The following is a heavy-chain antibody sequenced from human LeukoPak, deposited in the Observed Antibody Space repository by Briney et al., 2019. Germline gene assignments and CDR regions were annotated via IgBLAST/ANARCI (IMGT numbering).Heavy chain of an antibody. CDR2: MNPNSGNT. CDR1: GYTFTGYD. D-gene: IGHD3-10*01. J-gene: IGHJ4*02. Sequence: ASVKVSCKASGYTFTGYDINWVRQATGQELEWMGWMNPNSGNTGYAQKFQGRVTMTRDTSISTAYMELSSLRSEDTAVYYCARESGFYGSGSRYWGQGTLVTVSS. CDR3: ARESGFYGSGSRY. V-gene: IGHV1-8*01.